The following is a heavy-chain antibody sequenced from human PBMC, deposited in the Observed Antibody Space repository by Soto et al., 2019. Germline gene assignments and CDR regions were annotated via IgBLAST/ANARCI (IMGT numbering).Heavy chain of an antibody. J-gene: IGHJ4*02. CDR2: IVPNVGTV. D-gene: IGHD3-3*01. V-gene: IGHV1-69*06. CDR3: ARRDTSGFLRYFDN. CDR1: GGTFSSFINYP. Sequence: SVKVSCKSSGGTFSSFINYPINWVRQAPGQGLEWMGGIVPNVGTVNYAQKFRGKVTITADKSTGTAYMELSSLRSEDTALYFCARRDTSGFLRYFDNWGQGTQATVSS.